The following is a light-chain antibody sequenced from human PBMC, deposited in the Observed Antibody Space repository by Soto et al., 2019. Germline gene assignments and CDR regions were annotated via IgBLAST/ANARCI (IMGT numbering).Light chain of an antibody. J-gene: IGKJ1*01. CDR2: GSS. Sequence: EIVMTQSPGTLSLSPGERATLSCRASQSVGSNYLAWYQQKPGQAPRLLIYGSSSRATGIPDRFSGSGSGTDFTLTISRLEPEDCAVYYCQQYGSSLRTFGQGTKVEV. CDR3: QQYGSSLRT. V-gene: IGKV3-20*01. CDR1: QSVGSNY.